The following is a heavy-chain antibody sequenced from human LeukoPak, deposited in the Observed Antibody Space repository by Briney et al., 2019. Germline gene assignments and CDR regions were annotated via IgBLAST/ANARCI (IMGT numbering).Heavy chain of an antibody. CDR1: GFTFSDHY. V-gene: IGHV3-72*01. CDR3: TRVNLRTGERFFDY. CDR2: IRNKANSYIT. Sequence: GGSLRLSCAASGFTFSDHYMDWVRQAPGKGLEWVSRIRNKANSYITEYAASVKGRSAISRDDSKNSVFLQLNSLKTEDTAVYYCTRVNLRTGERFFDYWGQGTLVTVSS. J-gene: IGHJ4*02. D-gene: IGHD7-27*01.